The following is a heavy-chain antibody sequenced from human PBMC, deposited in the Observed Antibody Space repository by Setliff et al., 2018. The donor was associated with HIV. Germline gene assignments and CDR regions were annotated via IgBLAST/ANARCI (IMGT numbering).Heavy chain of an antibody. CDR1: GFTFTDYS. CDR2: IDGRGGYI. Sequence: PGGSLRLSCEASGFTFTDYSMNWVRQAPGKGLGWVSSIDGRGGYIHYADSVKGRFTISRDNAQNSVNLQMNTLRPEDTAVYFCARVRLYNSALDYWGQGTLVTVSS. CDR3: ARVRLYNSALDY. J-gene: IGHJ4*02. V-gene: IGHV3-21*01. D-gene: IGHD3-22*01.